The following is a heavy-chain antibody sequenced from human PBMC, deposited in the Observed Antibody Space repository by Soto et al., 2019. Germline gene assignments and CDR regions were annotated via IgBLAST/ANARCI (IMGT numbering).Heavy chain of an antibody. Sequence: ASVKFSCKASGDSFTTYDINWVRQATGHGLEWMGWINPNSGNIGYAQRFQGRVTMTRDTAIRTAYMEVSSLRSDDTAVYYCARGRASGSYYLLDYWGQGTLVTVAS. D-gene: IGHD3-10*01. J-gene: IGHJ4*02. CDR3: ARGRASGSYYLLDY. CDR1: GDSFTTYD. V-gene: IGHV1-8*01. CDR2: INPNSGNI.